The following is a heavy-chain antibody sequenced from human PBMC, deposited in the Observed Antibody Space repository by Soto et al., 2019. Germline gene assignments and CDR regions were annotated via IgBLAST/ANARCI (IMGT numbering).Heavy chain of an antibody. CDR2: IYYSGST. J-gene: IGHJ6*02. D-gene: IGHD3-22*01. CDR1: GGSISSGGYY. Sequence: SETLSLTCTVSGGSISSGGYYWSWIRQHPGKGLEWIGYIYYSGSTYYNPSLKSRVTISVDTSKNQFSLKLSSVTAADTAVYYCARDARHYDSSGYVYYYGMDVWGQGTTVTVSS. V-gene: IGHV4-31*03. CDR3: ARDARHYDSSGYVYYYGMDV.